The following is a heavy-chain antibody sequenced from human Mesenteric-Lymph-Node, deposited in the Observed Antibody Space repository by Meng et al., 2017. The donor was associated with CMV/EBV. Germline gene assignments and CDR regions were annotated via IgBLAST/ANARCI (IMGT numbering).Heavy chain of an antibody. CDR2: IGGTSGIT. CDR1: GFIFSSHT. CDR3: TRDIPYSSFDY. Sequence: SCAASGFIFSSHTMNWVRQAPGKGLEWVSSIGGTSGITFYADSVMGRFTIFRDNARSSLFLQMNSLRVEDTAVYYCTRDIPYSSFDYWGQGILVTVSS. J-gene: IGHJ4*02. V-gene: IGHV3-21*01. D-gene: IGHD4-11*01.